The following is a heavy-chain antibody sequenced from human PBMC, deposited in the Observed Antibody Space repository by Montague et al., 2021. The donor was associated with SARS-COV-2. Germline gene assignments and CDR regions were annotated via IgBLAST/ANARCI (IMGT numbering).Heavy chain of an antibody. J-gene: IGHJ4*02. CDR3: ARHLNYRDYGGDDY. CDR2: NYYSGGT. CDR1: GGSISSSSYF. Sequence: SATRSLTCSVSGGSISSSSYFWGWIRQPPGKGLVWIGSNYYSGGTYSNSSLKSRVTISVDTSKNQFSLKLSSVTAADTAVYYCARHLNYRDYGGDDYWGQGTLVTVSS. V-gene: IGHV4-39*01. D-gene: IGHD4-17*01.